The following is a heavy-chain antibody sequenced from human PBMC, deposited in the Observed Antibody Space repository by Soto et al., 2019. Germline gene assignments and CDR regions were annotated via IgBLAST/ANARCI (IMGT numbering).Heavy chain of an antibody. V-gene: IGHV3-23*01. CDR2: ITVSGGST. CDR3: AKGGMGIAARIDY. CDR1: GFTFSSYA. D-gene: IGHD6-6*01. J-gene: IGHJ4*02. Sequence: WGSRRLSCAASGFTFSSYAMNWVRQAPGKGLEWVSAITVSGGSTYYADSVKGRFTVSRDNSKNTLFLQMNSLRAEDTAVYYCAKGGMGIAARIDYWGQGNLVNVSA.